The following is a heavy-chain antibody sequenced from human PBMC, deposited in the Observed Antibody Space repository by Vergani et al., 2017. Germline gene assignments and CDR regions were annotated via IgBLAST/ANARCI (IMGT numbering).Heavy chain of an antibody. CDR1: GYSISSGYY. Sequence: QVQLQESGPGLVKPSETLSLTCAVSGYSISSGYYWGWIRQPPGKGLEWIGSIYHSGSTYYNPSLKSRVTISVDTSKNQFSLKLSPVTAADTAVYYCAKVGIYYDSSGYRADGAFDIWGQGTMVTVSS. CDR3: AKVGIYYDSSGYRADGAFDI. CDR2: IYHSGST. V-gene: IGHV4-38-2*01. D-gene: IGHD3-22*01. J-gene: IGHJ3*02.